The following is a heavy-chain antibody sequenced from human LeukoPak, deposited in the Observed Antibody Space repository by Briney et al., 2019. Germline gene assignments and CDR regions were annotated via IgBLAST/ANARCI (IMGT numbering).Heavy chain of an antibody. Sequence: GGSLRLSCAASGFTFSSYAMSWVRQALGKGLEWVSVISGSGRSTDYADSVKGRFTISRDNSKNTLYLQLNSLRAEDTAIYSCAKDIGSGSGYFDYWGQGTLVTVSS. CDR3: AKDIGSGSGYFDY. CDR1: GFTFSSYA. D-gene: IGHD3-10*01. J-gene: IGHJ4*02. CDR2: ISGSGRST. V-gene: IGHV3-23*01.